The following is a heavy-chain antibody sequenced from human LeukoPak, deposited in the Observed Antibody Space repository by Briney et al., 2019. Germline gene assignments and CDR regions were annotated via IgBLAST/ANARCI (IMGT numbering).Heavy chain of an antibody. CDR2: IYYSGST. CDR3: ARVLGANVVAAGVWFDP. V-gene: IGHV4-31*03. D-gene: IGHD2-15*01. J-gene: IGHJ5*02. CDR1: GGSISSGGYY. Sequence: SETLSLTCTVSGGSISSGGYYWSWIRQHPGKGLEWIVYIYYSGSTYYNPSLKSRVTISVDTSKNQFSLKLSPVTAADTAVYYCARVLGANVVAAGVWFDPWGQGTLVTVSS.